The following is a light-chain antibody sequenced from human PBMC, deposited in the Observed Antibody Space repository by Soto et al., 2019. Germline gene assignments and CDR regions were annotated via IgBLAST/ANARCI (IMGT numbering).Light chain of an antibody. V-gene: IGKV1-5*01. CDR2: DAS. CDR3: QQYNNWLWT. CDR1: QSISSW. J-gene: IGKJ1*01. Sequence: QMTQSPSSLSACVGDRVTVTYRASQSISSWLAWYQQKPGKAPKLLIYDASSLESGVPSRFSGSGSGTEFTLTISSLQSEDFAVYYCQQYNNWLWTFGQGTKVDIK.